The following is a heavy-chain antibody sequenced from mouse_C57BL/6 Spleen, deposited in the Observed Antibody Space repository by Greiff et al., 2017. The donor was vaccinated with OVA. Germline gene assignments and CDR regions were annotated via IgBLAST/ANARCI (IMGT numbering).Heavy chain of an antibody. CDR1: GYTFTSYG. J-gene: IGHJ4*01. Sequence: VQLQESGAELARPGASVKLSCKASGYTFTSYGISWVKQRTGQGLEWIGEIYPRSGNTYYNEKFKGKATLTADKSSSTAYMELRSLTSEDSAVYFCARGLLRYAMDYWGQGTSVTVSS. CDR2: IYPRSGNT. V-gene: IGHV1-81*01. D-gene: IGHD1-1*01. CDR3: ARGLLRYAMDY.